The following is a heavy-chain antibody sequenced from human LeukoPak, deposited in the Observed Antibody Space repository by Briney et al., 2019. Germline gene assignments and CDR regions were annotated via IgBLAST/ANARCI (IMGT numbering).Heavy chain of an antibody. V-gene: IGHV3-48*01. J-gene: IGHJ3*02. D-gene: IGHD1-26*01. CDR1: GFTFSSYS. CDR3: ARDTPWELPDAFDI. CDR2: ISRSSSTI. Sequence: PGGSLRLSCAASGFTFSSYSMNWVRQAPGKGLEWVSYISRSSSTIYYADSVKGRFTISRDNAKNSLYLQMNSLRAEDTAVYYCARDTPWELPDAFDIWGQGTMVTVSS.